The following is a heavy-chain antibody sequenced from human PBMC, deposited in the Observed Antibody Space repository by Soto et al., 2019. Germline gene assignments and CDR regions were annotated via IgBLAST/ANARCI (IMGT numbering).Heavy chain of an antibody. D-gene: IGHD2-15*01. CDR3: ARGRDCRGGSCGDACEI. CDR2: IYSGGST. CDR1: GFTVSSNY. Sequence: EVQLVESGGGLVQPGGSLRLSCAASGFTVSSNYMSWVRQAPGKGXXXXSVIYSGGSTYYTDSVKGRFTISRDNPKNTLYLQLNSLXAEDTAVYYCARGRDCRGGSCGDACEIWGQGRMVTVSS. J-gene: IGHJ3*02. V-gene: IGHV3-66*01.